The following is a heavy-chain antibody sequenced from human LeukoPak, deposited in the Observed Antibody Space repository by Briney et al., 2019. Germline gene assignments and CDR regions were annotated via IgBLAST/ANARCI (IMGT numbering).Heavy chain of an antibody. Sequence: GGSLRLSCAASGFSFSSYGMHWVRQAPGKGLEWVTNIKYDGTNKYYADSVKGRFSVSRDNSQNTLYLQMNSLRAEDTAVYYCGGVSGSSIFDYWGQGTLVTVSS. CDR1: GFSFSSYG. D-gene: IGHD3-16*01. CDR2: IKYDGTNK. CDR3: GGVSGSSIFDY. V-gene: IGHV3-30*02. J-gene: IGHJ4*02.